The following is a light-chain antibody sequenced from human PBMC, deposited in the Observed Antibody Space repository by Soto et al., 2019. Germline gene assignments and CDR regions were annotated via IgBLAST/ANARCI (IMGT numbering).Light chain of an antibody. J-gene: IGKJ1*01. CDR1: QSVSSH. CDR2: DSS. V-gene: IGKV3D-15*01. Sequence: EIRMTQSPATLSVSPGDNATLSCRASQSVSSHVVWYQQKPGQAPRLLISDSSTRAPGIPARFSGSRSGTEFTLTISSLQSDDSAVYYCQQFGDWPSFGLGTKVEI. CDR3: QQFGDWPS.